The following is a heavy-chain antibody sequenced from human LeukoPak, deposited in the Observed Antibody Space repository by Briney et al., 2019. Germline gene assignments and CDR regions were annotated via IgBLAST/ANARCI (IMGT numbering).Heavy chain of an antibody. J-gene: IGHJ4*02. V-gene: IGHV3-33*06. CDR1: GFTFSTYG. CDR2: IWYDGSNK. CDR3: AKDEIGAVAGLIDY. Sequence: PGRSLRLSCAASGFTFSTYGMHWVRQAPGKGLEWVALIWYDGSNKYYPDSVKGRFTISRDNSKNTLYLQMNSLRAEDTAVYYCAKDEIGAVAGLIDYWAREPWSPSPQ. D-gene: IGHD6-19*01.